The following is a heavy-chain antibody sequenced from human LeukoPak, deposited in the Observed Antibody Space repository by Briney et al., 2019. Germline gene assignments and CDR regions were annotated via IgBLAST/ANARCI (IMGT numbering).Heavy chain of an antibody. CDR1: GGTFSSYG. CDR2: IIPIFGTA. CDR3: ARTNYYDSSGYQGAGTYYYGMDV. V-gene: IGHV1-69*06. D-gene: IGHD3-22*01. J-gene: IGHJ6*02. Sequence: ASVKVSCKAPGGTFSSYGISWVRQAPGQGLEWMGRIIPIFGTANYAQKFQGRVTITADKFTSTAYMEVSSLRSEDTAVYYCARTNYYDSSGYQGAGTYYYGMDVWGQGTTVTVSS.